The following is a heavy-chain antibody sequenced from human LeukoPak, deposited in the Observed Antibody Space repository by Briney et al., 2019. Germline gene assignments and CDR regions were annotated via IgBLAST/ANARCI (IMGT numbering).Heavy chain of an antibody. J-gene: IGHJ4*02. Sequence: SETLSLTCAVYGGSFSGYYWSWIRQPPGKGLEWIGEINHSGSTNYNPSLKSRVTISVDTSKNQSSLKLSSVTAADTAVYYCAGGDYRTVTYELDYWGQGTLVTVSS. D-gene: IGHD4-17*01. CDR3: AGGDYRTVTYELDY. CDR1: GGSFSGYY. V-gene: IGHV4-34*01. CDR2: INHSGST.